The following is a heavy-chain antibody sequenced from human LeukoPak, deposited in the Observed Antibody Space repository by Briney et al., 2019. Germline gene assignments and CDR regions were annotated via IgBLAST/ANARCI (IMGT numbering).Heavy chain of an antibody. CDR2: ISSSSTYI. CDR3: AKDTLDGDYVRAFDI. Sequence: PGRSLRLSCAASGFTFSSYSVSWVRLAPGKGLEWVSSISSSSTYIYYADSLKGRFTISRDNAKNSVYLQMSRLRAEDTAVYYCAKDTLDGDYVRAFDIWGQGTMVTVSS. V-gene: IGHV3-21*01. J-gene: IGHJ3*02. CDR1: GFTFSSYS. D-gene: IGHD4-17*01.